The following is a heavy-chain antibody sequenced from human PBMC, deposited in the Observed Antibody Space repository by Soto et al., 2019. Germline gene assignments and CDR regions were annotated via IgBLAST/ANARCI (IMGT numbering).Heavy chain of an antibody. D-gene: IGHD3-16*01. J-gene: IGHJ4*02. Sequence: QVQLVQSGAEVKKPGASVKVSCKASGYTFTSYYMHWVRQAPGQGLEWMGIINPSGGSTSYAQKFQGRVTMTRDTSTSTVYMELSSLRSEDTAVYYCARDRFVGGFLGGPPDYLGQGTLVTVSS. CDR1: GYTFTSYY. CDR2: INPSGGST. CDR3: ARDRFVGGFLGGPPDY. V-gene: IGHV1-46*01.